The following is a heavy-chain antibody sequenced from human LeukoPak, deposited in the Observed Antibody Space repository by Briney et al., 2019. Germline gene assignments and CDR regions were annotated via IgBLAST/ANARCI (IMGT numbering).Heavy chain of an antibody. CDR2: ISGSGGST. Sequence: PGGSLRLSCAASGFTFSSYAMSWVRQAPGKGLEWVSAISGSGGSTYYADSVKGRFTISRDNSKNTLYLQMNSLRAEDTAVYYCEKMRKLSSCYLDYWGQGTLVTVSS. J-gene: IGHJ4*02. CDR1: GFTFSSYA. D-gene: IGHD2-2*01. V-gene: IGHV3-23*01. CDR3: EKMRKLSSCYLDY.